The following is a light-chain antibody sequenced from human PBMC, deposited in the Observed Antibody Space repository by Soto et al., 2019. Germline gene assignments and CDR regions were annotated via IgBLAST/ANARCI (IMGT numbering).Light chain of an antibody. CDR1: QSVSSN. CDR2: GAS. CDR3: QQYNNLPRT. Sequence: EIVMTHSPSTLSVSPGERATLSCRASQSVSSNLAWYQQKPGQAPRLLIYGASTRATGIPARFSGSGSGTEFTLTISSLQSEDFAVYYCQQYNNLPRTFGQGTKVDI. J-gene: IGKJ1*01. V-gene: IGKV3-15*01.